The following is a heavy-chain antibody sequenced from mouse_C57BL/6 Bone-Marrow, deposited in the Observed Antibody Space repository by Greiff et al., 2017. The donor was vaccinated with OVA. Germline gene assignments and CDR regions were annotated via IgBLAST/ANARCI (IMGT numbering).Heavy chain of an antibody. CDR3: VRQGDYYGSSSYFDY. Sequence: EVMLVESGGGLVQPKGSLKLSCAASGFSFNTYAMNWVRQAPGKGLEWVARIRSKSNNYATYYADSVKDRFTISRDDSESMLYLQMNNLKTEDTAMYYCVRQGDYYGSSSYFDYWGQGTTLTVSS. CDR2: IRSKSNNYAT. V-gene: IGHV10-1*01. J-gene: IGHJ2*01. D-gene: IGHD1-1*01. CDR1: GFSFNTYA.